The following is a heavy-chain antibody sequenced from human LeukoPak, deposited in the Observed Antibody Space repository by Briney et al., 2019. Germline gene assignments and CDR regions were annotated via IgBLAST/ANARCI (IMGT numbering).Heavy chain of an antibody. D-gene: IGHD6-19*01. V-gene: IGHV1-2*02. CDR1: GYTFTGYY. Sequence: GASVKVSCKASGYTFTGYYMHWVRQAPGQGLEWMGWINPNSGGTNYAQKFQGRVTMTRDTSISTAYMELSGLRSDDTAVYYCARDLGIAVAGDFDYWGQGTLVTVSS. CDR2: INPNSGGT. CDR3: ARDLGIAVAGDFDY. J-gene: IGHJ4*02.